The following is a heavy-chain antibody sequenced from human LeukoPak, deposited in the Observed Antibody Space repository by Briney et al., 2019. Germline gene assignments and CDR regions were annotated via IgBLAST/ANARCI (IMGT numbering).Heavy chain of an antibody. D-gene: IGHD3-10*01. J-gene: IGHJ6*02. CDR2: ISNTGSDT. CDR1: GFTFNNYA. V-gene: IGHV3-23*01. Sequence: PGGSLRLSCAASGFTFNNYAMSWVRQAPGKGLEWVSTISNTGSDTYYADSVKGRFTISRDNYENTLYLQMNYLRAEDTAIYYCAKVPYSDYGSGRPPFMDVWGQGTTDAVSS. CDR3: AKVPYSDYGSGRPPFMDV.